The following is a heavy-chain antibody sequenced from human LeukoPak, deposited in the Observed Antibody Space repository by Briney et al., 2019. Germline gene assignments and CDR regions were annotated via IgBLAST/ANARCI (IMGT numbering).Heavy chain of an antibody. CDR1: GGSISSSSYY. CDR2: IYYSGST. D-gene: IGHD2-15*01. CDR3: ARNALVVVAATSWFDP. J-gene: IGHJ5*02. Sequence: SETLSLTCTVSGGSISSSSYYWGWIRQPPGKGLEWIGSIYYSGSTYCNPSLKSRVTISVDTSKNQFSLKLSSVTAADTAVYYCARNALVVVAATSWFDPWGQGTLVTVSP. V-gene: IGHV4-39*01.